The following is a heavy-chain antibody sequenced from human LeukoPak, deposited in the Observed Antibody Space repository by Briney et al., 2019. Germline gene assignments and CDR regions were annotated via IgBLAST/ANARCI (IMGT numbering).Heavy chain of an antibody. V-gene: IGHV4-4*02. CDR2: IFHSGNT. D-gene: IGHD6-13*01. J-gene: IGHJ3*02. Sequence: PSETLSLTCAVSGGSISSSNWWSWVRQPPGKGLEWIGEIFHSGNTNYKSSLKSRVTISLDKSNNQFSLKVTSVTAADTAVYYCARDSSSWYENAFDIWGQGTMVTVSS. CDR1: GGSISSSNW. CDR3: ARDSSSWYENAFDI.